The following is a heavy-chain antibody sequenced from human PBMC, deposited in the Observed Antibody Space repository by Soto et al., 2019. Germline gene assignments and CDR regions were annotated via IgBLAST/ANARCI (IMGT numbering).Heavy chain of an antibody. CDR2: TSSDGGTK. J-gene: IGHJ4*02. CDR3: SGEGVLTQRYFDN. V-gene: IGHV3-30-3*01. Sequence: QVQLMESGGGVVQPGGSLRLSSATSGFTFSSYAMHWFRQAPGKGLEWVAVTSSDGGTKFYADSVKGRFTSSRDNFKNNRYREMDSLRPECTAVYYSSGEGVLTQRYFDNWGQGILVTVSS. D-gene: IGHD2-21*01. CDR1: GFTFSSYA.